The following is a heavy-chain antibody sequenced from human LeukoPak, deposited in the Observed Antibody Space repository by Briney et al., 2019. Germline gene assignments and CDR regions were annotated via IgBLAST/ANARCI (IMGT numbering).Heavy chain of an antibody. CDR2: INPNGGST. D-gene: IGHD2-15*01. V-gene: IGHV1-46*01. CDR3: ARLGAPYCSGGRCDIGCFDP. Sequence: GTLVKLCCKAAGYTLANYYMHGVGQAPGQGQEWMGIINPNGGSTSYAQKFQGRVTMTRDTSTSTVYMELSSLRSEDTAVYYCARLGAPYCSGGRCDIGCFDPWGQGTLVTVSS. CDR1: GYTLANYY. J-gene: IGHJ5*02.